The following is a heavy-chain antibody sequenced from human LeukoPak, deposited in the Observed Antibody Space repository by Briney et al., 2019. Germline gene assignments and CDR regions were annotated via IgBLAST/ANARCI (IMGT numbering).Heavy chain of an antibody. CDR1: GYTFTSYY. J-gene: IGHJ4*02. Sequence: ALVTVSCTASGYTFTSYYMHWVRQAPGQGLEWMGIINPSGGSTSYAQKFQGRVTMTRDTSTSTVYMELSSLRSEDTAVYYCASSSFMATPDYWGQGTLVTVSS. V-gene: IGHV1-46*01. CDR2: INPSGGST. CDR3: ASSSFMATPDY. D-gene: IGHD6-6*01.